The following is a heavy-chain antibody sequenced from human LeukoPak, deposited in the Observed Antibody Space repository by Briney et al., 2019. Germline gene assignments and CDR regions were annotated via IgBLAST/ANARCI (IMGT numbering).Heavy chain of an antibody. V-gene: IGHV3-48*01. Sequence: PGGSLRLSCAVSGFTFSSYSMNWVRQAPGKGLEWLSYISSSSSTIDYADSVKGRFTVSRDSAKNPLLLQMNSLRAEDTAVYFCVRDDQWAFDIWGQGTVVTVSS. J-gene: IGHJ3*02. CDR1: GFTFSSYS. D-gene: IGHD2-8*01. CDR2: ISSSSSTI. CDR3: VRDDQWAFDI.